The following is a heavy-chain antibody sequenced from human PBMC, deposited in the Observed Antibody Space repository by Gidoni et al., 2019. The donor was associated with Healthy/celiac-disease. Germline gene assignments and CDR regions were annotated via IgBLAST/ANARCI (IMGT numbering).Heavy chain of an antibody. CDR2: IYHSGST. D-gene: IGHD2-15*01. CDR1: GVSISSGGYS. J-gene: IGHJ3*02. Sequence: QLQLQESGSGLVKPSPTLSLTCAVSGVSISSGGYSWSWIRQPPGKGLEWIGYIYHSGSTYYNPSLKSRVTISVDRSKNQFSLKLSSVTAADTAVYYCARVAVGYCSGGSCPGGAFDIWGQGTMVTVSS. CDR3: ARVAVGYCSGGSCPGGAFDI. V-gene: IGHV4-30-2*01.